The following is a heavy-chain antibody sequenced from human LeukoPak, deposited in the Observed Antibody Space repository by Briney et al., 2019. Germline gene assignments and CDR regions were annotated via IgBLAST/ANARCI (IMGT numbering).Heavy chain of an antibody. CDR1: GYTFTGYY. CDR2: INPNTAGT. V-gene: IGHV1-2*02. CDR3: TRALYYGSSGYNTDAFDV. Sequence: ASVKVSCKASGYTFTGYYMHWVRQAPGQGLEWMGWINPNTAGTKYAEKFQGRVTMTRDTSISTAYMGLSSLTSDDTAVYYCTRALYYGSSGYNTDAFDVWGQGTVVIVSS. J-gene: IGHJ3*01. D-gene: IGHD3-22*01.